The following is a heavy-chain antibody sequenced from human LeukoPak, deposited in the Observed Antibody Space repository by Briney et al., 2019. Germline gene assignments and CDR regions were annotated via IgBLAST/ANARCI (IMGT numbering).Heavy chain of an antibody. CDR2: INPNSGDT. J-gene: IGHJ4*02. V-gene: IGHV1-2*02. D-gene: IGHD6-19*01. CDR3: ASTYSSGWNFHY. CDR1: GYTFTGYY. Sequence: ASVKVSCKASGYTFTGYYMHWVRQAPGQGLDWMGWINPNSGDTNYAQKFQGRVTLTRDTSISTAYMGLSRLTSDDTAIYFCASTYSSGWNFHYWGQGALVAVSS.